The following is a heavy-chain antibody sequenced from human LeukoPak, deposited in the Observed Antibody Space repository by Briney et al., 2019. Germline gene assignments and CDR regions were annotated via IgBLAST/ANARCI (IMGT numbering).Heavy chain of an antibody. Sequence: PPETLSLTCTVSGGSISSYYWSWIRQPPGKGLEWIGYIYYSGSTNYNPSLKSRVTISVDTSKNQFSLKLSSVAAADTAVYYCARGDSLDYWGQGTLVTVSS. CDR2: IYYSGST. V-gene: IGHV4-59*01. CDR3: ARGDSLDY. J-gene: IGHJ4*02. CDR1: GGSISSYY.